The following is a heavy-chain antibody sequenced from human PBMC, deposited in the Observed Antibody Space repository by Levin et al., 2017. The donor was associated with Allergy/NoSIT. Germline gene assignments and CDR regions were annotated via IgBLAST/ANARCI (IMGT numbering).Heavy chain of an antibody. D-gene: IGHD6-19*01. Sequence: GALKISCAASGFTFSSYSMNWVRQAPGKGLEWVSSISSSSSYIYYADSVKGRFTISRDNAKNSLYLQMNSLRAEDTAVYYCARSSMAVAGAFDYWGQGTLVTVSS. CDR3: ARSSMAVAGAFDY. J-gene: IGHJ4*02. CDR1: GFTFSSYS. CDR2: ISSSSSYI. V-gene: IGHV3-21*01.